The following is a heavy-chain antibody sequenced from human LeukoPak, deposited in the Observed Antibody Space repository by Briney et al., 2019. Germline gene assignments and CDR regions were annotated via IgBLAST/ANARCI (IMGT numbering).Heavy chain of an antibody. CDR1: VGSISSYY. Sequence: SETLSLTCTVSVGSISSYYWRWIRQPPGKGLEWIGYIYYSGSTNYNPSLKSRVTISVDTSKNQFSLKLSSVTAADTAVYYCARGLRYFDWLSWFDPWGQGTLVTVSS. CDR3: ARGLRYFDWLSWFDP. CDR2: IYYSGST. J-gene: IGHJ5*02. V-gene: IGHV4-59*01. D-gene: IGHD3-9*01.